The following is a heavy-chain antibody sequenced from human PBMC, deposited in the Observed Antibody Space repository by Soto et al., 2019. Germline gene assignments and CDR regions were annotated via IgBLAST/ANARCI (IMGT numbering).Heavy chain of an antibody. CDR1: GFTFGSYA. V-gene: IGHV3-23*01. Sequence: DVQLLESGGGLVQPGGSLRLSCAASGFTFGSYAMNWVRQAPGKGLEWVSAISGSGGSTYYADSVKGRFTISRDNSRNTLYLQMNSLRAEDTAVYYCAKDRAAAGSYAMDVWGQGTTVTDSS. CDR2: ISGSGGST. CDR3: AKDRAAAGSYAMDV. D-gene: IGHD6-13*01. J-gene: IGHJ6*02.